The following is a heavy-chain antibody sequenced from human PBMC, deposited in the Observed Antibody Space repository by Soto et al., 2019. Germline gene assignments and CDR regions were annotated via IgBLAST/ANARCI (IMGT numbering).Heavy chain of an antibody. Sequence: EVQLVESGGDVVQPGGSLRLSCAASGFTFEDYTIHWVRQAPGKALEWVSLISWDGGTTYYTHSVKGRFTISRDNSKNSLYLQMNSLRPEDTALYYCAKDGSQKDDDGNWLGSWGQGTPVTVSS. CDR3: AKDGSQKDDDGNWLGS. CDR2: ISWDGGTT. D-gene: IGHD3-16*01. CDR1: GFTFEDYT. V-gene: IGHV3-43*01. J-gene: IGHJ5*01.